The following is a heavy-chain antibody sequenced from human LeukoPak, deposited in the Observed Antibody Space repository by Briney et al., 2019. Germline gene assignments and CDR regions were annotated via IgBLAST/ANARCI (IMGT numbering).Heavy chain of an antibody. J-gene: IGHJ4*02. D-gene: IGHD3-22*01. Sequence: SESLSLTCTVSGVPISSHYWSWSRQPPGKGLEWIGNIYYDGTTNYNPSLRRRITISIDTSRNQFSLRLSSVTTADSAMYYCARSGDSSAYFGSWGQGTLVAVSS. CDR3: ARSGDSSAYFGS. CDR2: IYYDGTT. CDR1: GVPISSHY. V-gene: IGHV4-59*11.